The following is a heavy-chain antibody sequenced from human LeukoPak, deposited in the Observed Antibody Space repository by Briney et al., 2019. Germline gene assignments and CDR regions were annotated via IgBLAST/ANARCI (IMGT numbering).Heavy chain of an antibody. D-gene: IGHD6-13*01. CDR1: GGSISSYC. CDR3: ARSRGYFDY. V-gene: IGHV4-59*01. CDR2: IYYSGST. J-gene: IGHJ4*02. Sequence: SETLSLTCTVSGGSISSYCWSWIRQPPGKGLEWVGYIYYSGSTNYNPSLKSRVTISVDTSKNQFSLKLSSVAAAGTALYYWARSRGYFDYWGQGTLVTVSS.